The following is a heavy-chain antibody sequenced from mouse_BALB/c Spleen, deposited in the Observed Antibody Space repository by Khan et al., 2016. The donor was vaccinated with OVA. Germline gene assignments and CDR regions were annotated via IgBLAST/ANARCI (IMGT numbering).Heavy chain of an antibody. J-gene: IGHJ3*01. CDR1: GYSFTDYI. Sequence: QVQLQQSGPELVMPGASVKMSCKASGYSFTDYIISWVKQRTGQGLQWIGEIYPGSGSIYSNEKFKGRATLTADKSSNTAYMQLSSLTSEDSAVYVGARRDYGSTYPGFVYWGQGTLVTVSA. CDR2: IYPGSGSI. V-gene: IGHV1-77*01. CDR3: ARRDYGSTYPGFVY. D-gene: IGHD1-1*01.